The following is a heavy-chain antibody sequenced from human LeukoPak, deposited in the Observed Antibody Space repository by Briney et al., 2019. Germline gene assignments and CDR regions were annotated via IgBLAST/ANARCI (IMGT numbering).Heavy chain of an antibody. D-gene: IGHD6-13*01. CDR1: GFTLSIYA. CDR2: ISYDGSNK. V-gene: IGHV3-30-3*01. CDR3: ARGLGQQLVSPDYYYYYGMDV. Sequence: ARSLRLSCAVSGFTLSIYAMHWVRQAPGKGLEWVAVISYDGSNKYYADAVKGRFTISRDNSKNTLYPQMNSLRAEDTAVYYCARGLGQQLVSPDYYYYYGMDVWGQGTTVTVSS. J-gene: IGHJ6*02.